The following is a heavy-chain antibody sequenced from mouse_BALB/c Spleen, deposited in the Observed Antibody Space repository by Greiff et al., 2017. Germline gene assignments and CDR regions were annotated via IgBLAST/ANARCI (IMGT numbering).Heavy chain of an antibody. CDR1: GFTFSSYT. Sequence: EVKLQESGGGLVQPGGSLKLSCAASGFTFSSYTMSWVRQTPEKRLEWVATISSGGSYTYYPDSVKGRFTISRDNAKNTLYLQMSSLKSEDTAMYYCTRDLDYWGQGTTLTVSS. J-gene: IGHJ2*01. V-gene: IGHV5-6-4*01. CDR2: ISSGGSYT. CDR3: TRDLDY.